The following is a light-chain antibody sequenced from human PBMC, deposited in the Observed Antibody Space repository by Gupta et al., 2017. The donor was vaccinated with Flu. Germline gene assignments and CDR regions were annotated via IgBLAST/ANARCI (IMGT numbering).Light chain of an antibody. Sequence: QSALTQPASVSGSPGQSTTNSCTGTSSDVGGYNYVSWYQQHPGKAPQLMIYEVSNRPSGVSKRFSGSKSGNTASLTISGLQAEDEADYYCSSYTSSSTLVVFGGGTKLTVL. J-gene: IGLJ2*01. CDR1: SSDVGGYNY. CDR3: SSYTSSSTLVV. V-gene: IGLV2-14*01. CDR2: EVS.